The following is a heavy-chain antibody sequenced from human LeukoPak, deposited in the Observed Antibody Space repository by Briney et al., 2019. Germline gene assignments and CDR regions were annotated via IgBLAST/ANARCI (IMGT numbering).Heavy chain of an antibody. CDR1: GFIFSGYG. J-gene: IGHJ1*01. CDR2: IAHDESTI. D-gene: IGHD3-10*01. CDR3: AKDRIVISFGDVSKH. V-gene: IGHV3-30*18. Sequence: GGSLRLSCAASGFIFSGYGMHWVRQAPGKGLEWVALIAHDESTIHYADSVKGRFTISRDNFKNTLYPQMNNLRVEDTAIYYCAKDRIVISFGDVSKHWGQGTLVTVSS.